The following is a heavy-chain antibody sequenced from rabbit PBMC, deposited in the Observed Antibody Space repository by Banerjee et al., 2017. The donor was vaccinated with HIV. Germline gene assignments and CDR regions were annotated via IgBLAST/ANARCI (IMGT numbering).Heavy chain of an antibody. D-gene: IGHD8-1*01. CDR3: ARDLGGSSDF. J-gene: IGHJ4*01. Sequence: QEQLVESGGGLVQPEGSLTLTCTASGFSFSSSYYMCWVRQAPGKGLEWIGCINAGNGNYTCYASWAKGRFTISKTSSTTVTLQMTSLTAADTATYFCARDLGGSSDFWGQGTLVTVS. CDR1: GFSFSSSYY. V-gene: IGHV1S45*01. CDR2: INAGNGNYT.